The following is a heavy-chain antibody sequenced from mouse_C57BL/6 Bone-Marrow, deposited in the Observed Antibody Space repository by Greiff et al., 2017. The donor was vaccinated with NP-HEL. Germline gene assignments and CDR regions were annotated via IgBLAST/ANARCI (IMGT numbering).Heavy chain of an antibody. CDR3: ARYPLIRYPWYAMDY. V-gene: IGHV1-61*01. D-gene: IGHD1-1*01. Sequence: VQLQQSGAELVRPGSSVKLSCKASGYTFTSYWMDWVKQRPGQGLEWIGNIYPSDSETHYNQKFKDKATLTVDKSSSTAYMQLSSLTSEDSAVYYCARYPLIRYPWYAMDYWGQGTSVTVSS. CDR2: IYPSDSET. CDR1: GYTFTSYW. J-gene: IGHJ4*01.